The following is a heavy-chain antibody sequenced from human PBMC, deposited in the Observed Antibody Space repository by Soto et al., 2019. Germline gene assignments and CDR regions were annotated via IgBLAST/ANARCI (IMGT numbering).Heavy chain of an antibody. J-gene: IGHJ3*01. V-gene: IGHV5-51*01. D-gene: IGHD2-15*01. CDR2: IYPGDSDA. CDR3: ARRGYCSGGSCFPASFDV. CDR1: GYSFTSYW. Sequence: GESLKISCQGSGYSFTSYWIGWVRQMPGKGLEWMGIIYPGDSDARYSPSFQGQVTISADKSISTAYLQWSSLKASDTAMYYCARRGYCSGGSCFPASFDVWGQGTMVTVSS.